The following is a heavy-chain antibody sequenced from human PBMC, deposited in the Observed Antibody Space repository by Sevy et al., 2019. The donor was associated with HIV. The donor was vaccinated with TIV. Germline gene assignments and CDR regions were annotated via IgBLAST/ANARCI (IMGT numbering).Heavy chain of an antibody. CDR1: GFRFSDYA. D-gene: IGHD6-6*01. CDR3: AQDKRPATMSNSSYYYYYGMDV. J-gene: IGHJ6*02. V-gene: IGHV3-9*01. CDR2: ISWNSVSL. Sequence: GGSLRLSCAASGFRFSDYAMHWVRQAPGKGLEWVSGISWNSVSLDYADSVKGRFTISRDNAKNSLYLQMIRLRSEDTALYYCAQDKRPATMSNSSYYYYYGMDVWGQGTTVTVSS.